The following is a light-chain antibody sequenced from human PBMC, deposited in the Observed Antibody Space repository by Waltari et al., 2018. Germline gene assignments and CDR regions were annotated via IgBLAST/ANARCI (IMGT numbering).Light chain of an antibody. CDR3: QQSYSTPRT. V-gene: IGKV1-39*01. J-gene: IGKJ1*01. Sequence: GDRVTITCRVSQSISSYLNWYQQKPGKAPKLLIYAASSLQSGVPSRFSGSGSGTDFTLTISSLQPEDFAAYYCQQSYSTPRTFGQGTKVEIK. CDR2: AAS. CDR1: QSISSY.